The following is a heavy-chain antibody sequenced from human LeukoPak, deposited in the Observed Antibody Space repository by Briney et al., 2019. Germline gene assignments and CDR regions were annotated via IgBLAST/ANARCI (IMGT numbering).Heavy chain of an antibody. Sequence: GGSLRLSCAASGFTLSDYWMSWVRQAPGKGLEWVSSISSSSSYIYYADSVKGRFTISRDNAKNSLYLQMNSLRAEDTAVYYCARGRSSPHWGDYWRQGTLVTVSS. CDR1: GFTLSDYW. CDR3: ARGRSSPHWGDY. CDR2: ISSSSSYI. D-gene: IGHD7-27*01. V-gene: IGHV3-21*01. J-gene: IGHJ4*02.